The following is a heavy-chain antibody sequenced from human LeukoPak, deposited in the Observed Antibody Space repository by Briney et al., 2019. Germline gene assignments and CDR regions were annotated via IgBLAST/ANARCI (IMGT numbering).Heavy chain of an antibody. D-gene: IGHD3-3*01. CDR3: ARERARYYDFWSGYDYYYGMDV. CDR1: GGSISSGGYS. Sequence: SQTLSLTCAVSGGSISSGGYSWSWIRQPPGKGLEWIGYIYHSGSTYYNPSLKSRVTISVDTSKIQFSLKLSSVTAADTAVYYCARERARYYDFWSGYDYYYGMDVWGQGTTVTVSS. V-gene: IGHV4-30-2*05. CDR2: IYHSGST. J-gene: IGHJ6*02.